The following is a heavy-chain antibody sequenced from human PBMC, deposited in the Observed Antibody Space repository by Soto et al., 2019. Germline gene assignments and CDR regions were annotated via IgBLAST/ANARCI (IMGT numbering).Heavy chain of an antibody. CDR3: ARDRGVVVPAARDAFDI. D-gene: IGHD2-2*01. CDR2: INSDGSST. Sequence: EVQLVESGGGLVQPGGSLRLSCAASGFTFSSYWMHWVRQAPGKGLVWVSRINSDGSSTSYADSVKGRFTISRDNAKNTLYPQMNSLRAEDTAVYYCARDRGVVVPAARDAFDIWGQGTMVTVSS. J-gene: IGHJ3*02. V-gene: IGHV3-74*01. CDR1: GFTFSSYW.